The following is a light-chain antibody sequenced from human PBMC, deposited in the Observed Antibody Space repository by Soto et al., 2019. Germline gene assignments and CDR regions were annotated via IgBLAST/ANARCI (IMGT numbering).Light chain of an antibody. J-gene: IGLJ2*01. CDR2: DVS. CDR3: SSYTSSSTLVV. CDR1: SSDVGGYNY. V-gene: IGLV2-14*01. Sequence: QSALTQPASVSGSPGQSITISCTGTSSDVGGYNYVSWYQQHPGKAPKLMIYDVSNRPSGVSNRVSGSKSGNTASLTISWLQAEDEADYYCSSYTSSSTLVVFGGGTKRTVL.